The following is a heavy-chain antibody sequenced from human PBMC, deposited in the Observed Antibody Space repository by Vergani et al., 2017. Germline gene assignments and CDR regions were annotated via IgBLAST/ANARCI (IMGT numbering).Heavy chain of an antibody. J-gene: IGHJ6*03. CDR3: ARGKYQLLFVMSYYYSYMDV. D-gene: IGHD2-2*01. CDR2: INPSGGST. Sequence: QVQLVQSGAEVKKPGASVKVSCKASGYTFTSYYMHWVRQAPGQGLEWMGIINPSGGSTSYAQKFQGRVTMTRDTSTSTVYMELSSLRSEDTAVFYCARGKYQLLFVMSYYYSYMDVWGKGTTVTVSS. CDR1: GYTFTSYY. V-gene: IGHV1-46*01.